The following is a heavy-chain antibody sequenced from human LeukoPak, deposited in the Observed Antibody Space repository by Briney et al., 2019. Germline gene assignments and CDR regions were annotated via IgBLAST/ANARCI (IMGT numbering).Heavy chain of an antibody. CDR1: GFTFSSYD. D-gene: IGHD3-3*01. CDR2: IRYDGSNK. Sequence: PGGSLRLSCAASGFTFSSYDMHWVRQAPGKGLEWVAFIRYDGSNKYYADSVKGRFTISRDNSKNTLYLQMNSLRAEDTAVYYCAKDLLFWSGYYVFDYWGQGTLVTVSS. CDR3: AKDLLFWSGYYVFDY. J-gene: IGHJ4*02. V-gene: IGHV3-30*02.